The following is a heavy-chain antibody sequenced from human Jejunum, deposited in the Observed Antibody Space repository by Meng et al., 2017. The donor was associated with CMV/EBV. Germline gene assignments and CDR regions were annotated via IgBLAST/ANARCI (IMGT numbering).Heavy chain of an antibody. V-gene: IGHV4-34*01. Sequence: YYWTWIRQPTGKGLECIGEINHSGSTKSNPSLKSRVTISIDTSKNQFSLNLSSVTAADTALYYCARGGRVDCTSTSCYWAHYFDYWGQGTLVTVSS. D-gene: IGHD2-2*01. J-gene: IGHJ4*02. CDR2: INHSGST. CDR3: ARGGRVDCTSTSCYWAHYFDY. CDR1: YY.